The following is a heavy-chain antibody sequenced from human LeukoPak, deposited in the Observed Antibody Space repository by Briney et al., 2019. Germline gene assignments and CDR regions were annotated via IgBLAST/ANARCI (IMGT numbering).Heavy chain of an antibody. D-gene: IGHD3-10*01. CDR2: ISYSGTT. CDR1: SASISSSPYY. CDR3: AANSADYNTLGSSYKV. Sequence: RPSEILSLTCTVSSASISSSPYYWAWIRQSPGKGLEWIGTISYSGTTYYNPSHMSRVSISVDTSKNHFSLRLSSVTAADTAVYYCAANSADYNTLGSSYKVWGQGTLVTVSS. V-gene: IGHV4-39*02. J-gene: IGHJ4*02.